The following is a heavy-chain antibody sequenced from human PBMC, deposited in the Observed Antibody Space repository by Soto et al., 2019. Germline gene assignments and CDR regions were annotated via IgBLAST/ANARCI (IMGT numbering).Heavy chain of an antibody. D-gene: IGHD2-8*01. V-gene: IGHV3-30-3*01. CDR3: ARLIGNSWLDS. CDR1: GFTFSSYA. Sequence: GGSLRLSCAASGFTFSSYAMHWVRQAPGKGLEWVALISYDGSDKDYAVSVKSRITINPDTSNNQLSLQLNSVTPDDTAVYYCARLIGNSWLDSWGQGTLVTVSS. J-gene: IGHJ5*01. CDR2: ISYDGSDK.